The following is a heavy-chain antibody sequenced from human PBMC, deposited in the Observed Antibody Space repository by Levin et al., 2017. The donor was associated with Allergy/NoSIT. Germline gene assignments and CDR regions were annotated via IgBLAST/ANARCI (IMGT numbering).Heavy chain of an antibody. CDR2: ISYDGSNK. Sequence: GGSLRLSCAASGFTFSSYGMHWVRQAPGKGLEWVAVISYDGSNKYYADSVKGRFTISRDNSKNTLYLQMNSLRAEDTAVYYCAKDLWDIVVVPAAIDYWGQGTLVTVSS. V-gene: IGHV3-30*18. D-gene: IGHD2-2*01. CDR3: AKDLWDIVVVPAAIDY. CDR1: GFTFSSYG. J-gene: IGHJ4*02.